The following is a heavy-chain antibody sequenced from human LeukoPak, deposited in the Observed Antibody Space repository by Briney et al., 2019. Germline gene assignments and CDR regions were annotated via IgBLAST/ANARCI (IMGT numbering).Heavy chain of an antibody. CDR1: GYTLTELS. CDR3: ARDDYGGNSVNDY. Sequence: ASVKVSCKVSGYTLTELSMHWVRQAPGQGLEWMGGIIPIFGTANYAQKFQGRVTITADESTSTAYMELSSLRSEDTAVYYCARDDYGGNSVNDYWGQGTLVTVSS. V-gene: IGHV1-69*13. J-gene: IGHJ4*02. D-gene: IGHD4-23*01. CDR2: IIPIFGTA.